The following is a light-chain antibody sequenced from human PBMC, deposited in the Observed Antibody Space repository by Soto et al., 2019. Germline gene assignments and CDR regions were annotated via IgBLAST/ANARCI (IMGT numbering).Light chain of an antibody. J-gene: IGKJ4*01. CDR2: DDY. Sequence: IRFTHSPGTLSLSPVEGATLSCQASLPVTNNFLAWYQQKPGQPPRLLFFDDYSRASGVPPRFSAGGSGNDFTLIISSIQHEDFAVYYCKKRVNWHPTFGGGTTGDIK. V-gene: IGKV3D-20*02. CDR3: KKRVNWHPT. CDR1: LPVTNN.